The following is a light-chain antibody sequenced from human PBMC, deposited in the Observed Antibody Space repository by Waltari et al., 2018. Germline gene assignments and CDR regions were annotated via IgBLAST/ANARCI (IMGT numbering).Light chain of an antibody. CDR1: QDISNY. V-gene: IGKV1-33*01. CDR3: QQYDNLRFT. J-gene: IGKJ3*01. Sequence: DIQMTQSPSSLSASVGDRVTITCQASQDISNYLNWDQQKPGKAPKLLIYDASNLETGVPSRFSGSASGTAFTFTISSLQPEDIATYYCQQYDNLRFTFGPGTKVDIK. CDR2: DAS.